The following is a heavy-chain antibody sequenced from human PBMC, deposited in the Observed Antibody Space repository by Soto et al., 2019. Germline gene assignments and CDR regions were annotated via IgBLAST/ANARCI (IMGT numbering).Heavy chain of an antibody. Sequence: QVQLVQSGAEVKKPGSSVKVSCKASGGTFSSYAISWVRQAPGQGLEWMGGIIPIFGTANYAQKFQGRVTITVDESTSTASMELSSLRSEDTAVYYCARDRRYSYGNRDYYYGMDVWGQGTTVTVSS. CDR3: ARDRRYSYGNRDYYYGMDV. J-gene: IGHJ6*02. CDR1: GGTFSSYA. D-gene: IGHD5-18*01. CDR2: IIPIFGTA. V-gene: IGHV1-69*12.